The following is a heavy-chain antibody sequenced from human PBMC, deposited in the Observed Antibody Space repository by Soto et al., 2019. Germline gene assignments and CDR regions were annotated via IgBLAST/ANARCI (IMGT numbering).Heavy chain of an antibody. Sequence: PSETLSLTCAVYGGSFSGYYWSWIRQPPGKGLEWIGEINHSGSTNYNPSLKSRVTISVDTSKNQFSLKLSSVTAADTAVYYCARVPFPISAAGKYFDYWGQGTLVTVSS. CDR3: ARVPFPISAAGKYFDY. D-gene: IGHD6-13*01. V-gene: IGHV4-34*01. CDR1: GGSFSGYY. CDR2: INHSGST. J-gene: IGHJ4*02.